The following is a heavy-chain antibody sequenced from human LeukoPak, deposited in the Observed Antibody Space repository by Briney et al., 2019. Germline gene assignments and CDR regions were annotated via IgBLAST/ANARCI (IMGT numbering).Heavy chain of an antibody. CDR3: ARDWFTRLGELSPDRAFGY. V-gene: IGHV3-66*01. D-gene: IGHD3-16*02. Sequence: PGGSLRLSCAASGFTVSTNYVSWVRQAPGKGLEWVSVIYRGGGTAYADSVKDRFTISRDNSRNMVYLQMNSLRAEDTAIYYCARDWFTRLGELSPDRAFGYWGQGTLATVSS. CDR2: IYRGGGT. CDR1: GFTVSTNY. J-gene: IGHJ4*02.